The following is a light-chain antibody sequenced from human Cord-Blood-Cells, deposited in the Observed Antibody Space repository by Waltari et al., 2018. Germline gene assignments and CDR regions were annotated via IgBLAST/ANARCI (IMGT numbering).Light chain of an antibody. V-gene: IGKV4-1*01. CDR1: QSVLYSSNNKNY. CDR2: WAS. J-gene: IGKJ1*01. Sequence: DILMTQSPASWPVSLGERATITCKSSQSVLYSSNNKNYLAWYQQKPGQPPKLLIYWASTRESGVPDRFSGSGSGTDFTLTISSLQAEDVAVYYCQQYYSTPPTFGQGTKVEIK. CDR3: QQYYSTPPT.